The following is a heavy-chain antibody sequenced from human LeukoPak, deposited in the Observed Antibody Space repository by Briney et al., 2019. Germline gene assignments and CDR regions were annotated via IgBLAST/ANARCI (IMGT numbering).Heavy chain of an antibody. J-gene: IGHJ4*02. Sequence: KPGGSLRLSCAASGFAFSSYAMSWVRQAPGKGLEWVSSISSSSSYIYYADSVKGRFTISRDNAKNSLYLQMNSLRAEDTAVYYCARDPPRSGAYFDYWGQGTLVTVSS. V-gene: IGHV3-21*01. CDR1: GFAFSSYA. CDR3: ARDPPRSGAYFDY. CDR2: ISSSSSYI. D-gene: IGHD4-17*01.